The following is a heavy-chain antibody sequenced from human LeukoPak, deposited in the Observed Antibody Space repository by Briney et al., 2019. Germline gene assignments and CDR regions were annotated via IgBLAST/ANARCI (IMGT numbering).Heavy chain of an antibody. CDR3: ARGPYSGMDV. CDR1: GYTFTSNA. V-gene: IGHV7-4-1*02. CDR2: INTNTGNP. D-gene: IGHD4-11*01. Sequence: ASVKVSCKASGYTFTSNAMNWVRQAPGQGLEWMGWINTNTGNPAYAQGFTGRFVFSLDTSVSTAYLQISTLRAEDTAVYYCARGPYSGMDVWGQGTTVTDSS. J-gene: IGHJ6*02.